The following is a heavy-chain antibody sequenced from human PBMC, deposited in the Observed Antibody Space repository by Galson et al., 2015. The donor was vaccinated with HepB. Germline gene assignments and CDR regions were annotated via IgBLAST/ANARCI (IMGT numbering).Heavy chain of an antibody. J-gene: IGHJ4*02. V-gene: IGHV4-59*08. CDR1: GGSISSYY. CDR2: IYYGGST. CDR3: ARLHVTVVTAIPSGYLDY. Sequence: ETLSLTCTVSGGSISSYYWSWIRQPPGKGLEWIGYIYYGGSTNYNPSLKSRVTISQDTSKNQFSLRLTSVTAADTAVYYCARLHVTVVTAIPSGYLDYWGQGTLVTVSS. D-gene: IGHD2-21*02.